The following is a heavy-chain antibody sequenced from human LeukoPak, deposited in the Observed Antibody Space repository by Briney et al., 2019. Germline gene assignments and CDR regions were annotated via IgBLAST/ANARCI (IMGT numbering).Heavy chain of an antibody. CDR3: ARQYGRSGYRTSWFDP. CDR2: IGTTGATI. V-gene: IGHV3-48*03. D-gene: IGHD3-22*01. CDR1: GFTFSNSE. J-gene: IGHJ5*02. Sequence: GGSLRLSYAASGFTFSNSEMNWVRQTPGKGLEWVSYIGTTGATIYYADSVKGRFTVSRDNAENSLYLQMNSLRAEDTAVYYCARQYGRSGYRTSWFDPWGQGTLVTVSS.